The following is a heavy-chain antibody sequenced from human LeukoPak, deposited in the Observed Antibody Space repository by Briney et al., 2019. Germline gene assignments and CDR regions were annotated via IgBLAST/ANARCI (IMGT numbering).Heavy chain of an antibody. CDR1: GGSISSYY. J-gene: IGHJ4*02. V-gene: IGHV4-59*01. CDR3: ARARGYSYAENFDY. D-gene: IGHD5-18*01. CDR2: IYYSGGT. Sequence: SETLSLTCTVSGGSISSYYWSWIRQPPGKGLEWIGYIYYSGGTNYNPSLKSRVTISVDTSKNQFSLKLSSVTAADTAVYYCARARGYSYAENFDYWGQGTLVTVSS.